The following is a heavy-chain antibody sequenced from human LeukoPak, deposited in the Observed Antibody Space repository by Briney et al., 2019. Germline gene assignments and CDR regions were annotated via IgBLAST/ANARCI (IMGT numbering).Heavy chain of an antibody. CDR3: ATDYGDYEPIDY. CDR1: GVTLSNYA. CDR2: ISFDGTNK. J-gene: IGHJ4*02. V-gene: IGHV3-30*04. Sequence: GRSLRLPCTASGVTLSNYAMHWVRRPPGRGLEWVAVISFDGTNKYYGDSVEGRFSVSRDNSKNTLYLQMDSLRPDDTAIYYCATDYGDYEPIDYWGQGTLVTVSS. D-gene: IGHD4-17*01.